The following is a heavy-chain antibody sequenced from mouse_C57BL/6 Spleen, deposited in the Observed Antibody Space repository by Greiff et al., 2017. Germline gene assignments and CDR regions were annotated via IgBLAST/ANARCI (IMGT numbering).Heavy chain of an antibody. CDR2: IYPGSGST. Sequence: QVQLQQPGAELVKPGASVKMSCKASGYTFTSYWITWVKQRPGQGLEWIGDIYPGSGSTNYNEKFKSKATLTVDTSSSTAYMQLSSLTSEDSAVDYCARSWDVKDYAMDYWGQGTSVTVSS. CDR1: GYTFTSYW. D-gene: IGHD4-1*01. CDR3: ARSWDVKDYAMDY. V-gene: IGHV1-55*01. J-gene: IGHJ4*01.